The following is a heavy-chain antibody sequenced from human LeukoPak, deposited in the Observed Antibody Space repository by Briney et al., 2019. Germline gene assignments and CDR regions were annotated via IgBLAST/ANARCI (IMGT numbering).Heavy chain of an antibody. CDR3: ARDLIPDCSSTSCYGSYYYYGMDV. CDR1: GYSFTSFG. V-gene: IGHV1-18*01. CDR2: ISAYNGNT. D-gene: IGHD2-2*01. J-gene: IGHJ6*02. Sequence: ASVKVSCKASGYSFTSFGISWVRQAPGQGLEWVGWISAYNGNTRSAQKFQGRVTITADKSTSTAYMELSSLRSEDTAVYYCARDLIPDCSSTSCYGSYYYYGMDVWGQGTTVTVSS.